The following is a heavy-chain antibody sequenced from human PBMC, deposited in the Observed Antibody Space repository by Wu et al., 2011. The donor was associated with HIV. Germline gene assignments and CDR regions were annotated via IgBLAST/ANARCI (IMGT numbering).Heavy chain of an antibody. V-gene: IGHV1-46*01. CDR2: INPTDGST. CDR1: GFSLSDHY. D-gene: IGHD2-15*01. CDR3: ARAPGGNCRGGSCQIPHWYFEL. Sequence: QVQLVQSGAEVKRPGASVKLSCTASGFSLSDHYMHWVRQVRGQGLEWMGIINPTDGSTKYEEKFEDRVTMTRDTPTRTIYLELSSLKLEDTAVYFCARAPGGNCRGGSCQIPHWYFELWGRGTLVTVAA. J-gene: IGHJ2*01.